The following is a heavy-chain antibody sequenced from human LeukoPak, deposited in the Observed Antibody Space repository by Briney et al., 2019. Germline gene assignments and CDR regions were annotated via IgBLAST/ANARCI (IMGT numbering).Heavy chain of an antibody. V-gene: IGHV3-33*01. CDR2: IWYDGSNK. CDR3: ARGLEGFAFDI. J-gene: IGHJ3*02. D-gene: IGHD5-24*01. CDR1: GFTFSSYG. Sequence: GGSLRLSCAGSGFTFSSYGMHWVRQAPGKGLEWVAVIWYDGSNKYYADSVKGRFTISRDNSKNTLYLQMNSLRAEDTAVYYCARGLEGFAFDIWGQGTMVTVSS.